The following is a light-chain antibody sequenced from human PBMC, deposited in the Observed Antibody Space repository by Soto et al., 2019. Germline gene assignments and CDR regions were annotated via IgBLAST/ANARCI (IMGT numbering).Light chain of an antibody. CDR1: QNVNNY. CDR3: QQRSNWPLT. J-gene: IGKJ4*01. CDR2: DAS. Sequence: EIVLTQSPATLSLSPGERATLSCRASQNVNNYLAWYQQRPGQAPRLLIYDASNRATGFPARFSGSGSGTDFTLNISSLEPEDFAVYYCQQRSNWPLTFGEGTKVEIK. V-gene: IGKV3-11*01.